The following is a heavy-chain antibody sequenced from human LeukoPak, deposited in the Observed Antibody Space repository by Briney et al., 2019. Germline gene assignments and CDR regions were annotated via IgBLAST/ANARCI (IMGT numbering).Heavy chain of an antibody. CDR3: ARGGGAYCSGGSCSPRYYYGMDV. Sequence: GGSLRLSCAASGFTVSSNYMSWVRQAPGKGLEWVSVIYSGGSTYYADSVKGRFTISRDKSKNTLYLQMNSLRAEDTAVYYCARGGGAYCSGGSCSPRYYYGMDVWGQGTAVTVSS. D-gene: IGHD2-15*01. V-gene: IGHV3-66*02. CDR1: GFTVSSNY. CDR2: IYSGGST. J-gene: IGHJ6*02.